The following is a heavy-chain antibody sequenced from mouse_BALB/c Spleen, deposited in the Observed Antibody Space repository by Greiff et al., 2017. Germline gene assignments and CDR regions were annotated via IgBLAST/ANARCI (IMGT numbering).Heavy chain of an antibody. J-gene: IGHJ3*01. CDR1: GYSITSDYA. V-gene: IGHV3-2*02. CDR3: ARGDGNYRTWFAY. D-gene: IGHD2-1*01. CDR2: ISYSGST. Sequence: EVKVQQSGPGLVKPSQSLSLTCTVTGYSITSDYAWNWIRQFPGNKLEWMGYISYSGSTSYNPSLKSRISITRDTSKNQFFLQLNSVTTEDTATYYCARGDGNYRTWFAYWGQGTLVTVSA.